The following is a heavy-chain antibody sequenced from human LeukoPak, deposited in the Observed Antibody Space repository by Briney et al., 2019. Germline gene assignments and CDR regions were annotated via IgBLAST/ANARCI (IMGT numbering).Heavy chain of an antibody. CDR1: GFTFSRFW. CDR3: AKSWFGSAQTPFDY. CDR2: ISGSGGTT. Sequence: GGSLRLSCVGSGFTFSRFWMNWVRQAPGKGLEWVSTISGSGGTTYYADSVMGRFTISRDNSKNTLYLQMNSLRAEDTAVYYCAKSWFGSAQTPFDYWGQGTLVTVSS. J-gene: IGHJ4*02. D-gene: IGHD3-10*01. V-gene: IGHV3-23*01.